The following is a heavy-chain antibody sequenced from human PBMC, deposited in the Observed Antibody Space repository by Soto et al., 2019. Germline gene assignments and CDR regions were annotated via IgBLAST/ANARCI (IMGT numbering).Heavy chain of an antibody. V-gene: IGHV3-73*01. CDR1: GFTFSGAA. J-gene: IGHJ4*02. D-gene: IGHD4-17*01. CDR3: TTRMTMEGGY. CDR2: IGSKADNYAT. Sequence: EVQLVESGGGLVQPGGSLKLSCAASGFTFSGAAIHWVRQASGKGLEWVGRIGSKADNYATTYTASVKGRFTLSRDDSKNTAYLQLNNLKTEDTAVYYCTTRMTMEGGYWGQGTLVTVSS.